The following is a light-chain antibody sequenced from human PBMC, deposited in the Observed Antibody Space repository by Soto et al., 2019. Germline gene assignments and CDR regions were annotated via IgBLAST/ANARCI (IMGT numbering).Light chain of an antibody. V-gene: IGKV3-20*01. CDR3: QKYNSAPRT. CDR2: GAS. Sequence: ELVLTQSPGTLSLSPGERATLSCRASQSVDSRHLAWYQQKPGQAPRLLIYGASSRATGVPDRFSGSGSGPDFTLTISRLEPEDSAVYYCQKYNSAPRTFGQGTKVEIK. CDR1: QSVDSRH. J-gene: IGKJ1*01.